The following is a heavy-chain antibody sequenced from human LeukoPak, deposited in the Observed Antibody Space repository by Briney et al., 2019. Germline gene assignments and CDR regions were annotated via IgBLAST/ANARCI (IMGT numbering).Heavy chain of an antibody. CDR1: GYTLTELS. V-gene: IGHV1-24*01. CDR2: FDPEDGET. CDR3: ARSGTYDLNLPIGY. D-gene: IGHD3-10*01. J-gene: IGHJ4*02. Sequence: ASVKVSCKVSGYTLTELSMHWVRQAPGKGLEWMGGFDPEDGETIYAQKFQGRVTMTEDTSTDTAYMELRSLRSDDTAVYYCARSGTYDLNLPIGYWGQGTLVTVSS.